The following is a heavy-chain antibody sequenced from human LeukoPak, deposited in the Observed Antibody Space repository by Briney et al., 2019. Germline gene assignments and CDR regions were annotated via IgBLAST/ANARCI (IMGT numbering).Heavy chain of an antibody. Sequence: SETLSLTCTVSGGSISSRTYYWSWIRQPAGKGPEWIGRIYTSGSTNYNPSLKSRITISVDTSKNQFSLKLSSVTAADTAVYYCARNSCPSGSCYDNRGYFDYWGQGTLVTVSS. J-gene: IGHJ4*02. D-gene: IGHD2-15*01. CDR2: IYTSGST. V-gene: IGHV4-61*02. CDR3: ARNSCPSGSCYDNRGYFDY. CDR1: GGSISSRTYY.